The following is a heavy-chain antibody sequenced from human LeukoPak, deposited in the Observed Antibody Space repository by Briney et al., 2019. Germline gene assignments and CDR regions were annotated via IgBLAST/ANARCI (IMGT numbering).Heavy chain of an antibody. D-gene: IGHD3-22*01. Sequence: SQTLSLTCAISGDSVSSNSAAWNWIRQSPSGGLEWLGRTYYRSKWNNDYAISMKGRITINPDTSRNQFSLQLNSVTPEDTAVYYCARGSMYYYDSSGLFDYWGQGTLVTVSS. V-gene: IGHV6-1*01. CDR3: ARGSMYYYDSSGLFDY. CDR1: GDSVSSNSAA. J-gene: IGHJ4*02. CDR2: TYYRSKWNN.